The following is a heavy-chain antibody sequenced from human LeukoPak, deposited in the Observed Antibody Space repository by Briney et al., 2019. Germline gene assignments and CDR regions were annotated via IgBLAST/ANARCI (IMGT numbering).Heavy chain of an antibody. D-gene: IGHD3-16*02. CDR2: SSSSSYI. Sequence: SSSSSYIYYADSVKGRFTISRDNAKNSLYLQMNSLRAEDTAVYYCARYYDYVWGSYRYFDYWGQGTLVTVSS. V-gene: IGHV3-21*01. J-gene: IGHJ4*02. CDR3: ARYYDYVWGSYRYFDY.